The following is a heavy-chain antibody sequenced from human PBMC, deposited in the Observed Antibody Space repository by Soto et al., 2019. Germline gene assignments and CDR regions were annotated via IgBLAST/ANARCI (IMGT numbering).Heavy chain of an antibody. V-gene: IGHV1-3*01. CDR1: GYIFISYA. J-gene: IGHJ5*02. Sequence: GASVKVSCKASGYIFISYAMHWVRQAPGQRLEWMGWINAGNGNTKYSQKFQGRVTITRDTSATTAYMELSGLRSEDTAMYYCVREGQWPSWGQGTLVTVSS. D-gene: IGHD6-19*01. CDR3: VREGQWPS. CDR2: INAGNGNT.